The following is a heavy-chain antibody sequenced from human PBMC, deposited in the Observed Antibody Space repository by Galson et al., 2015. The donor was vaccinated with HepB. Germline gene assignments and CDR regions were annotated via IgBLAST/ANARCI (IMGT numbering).Heavy chain of an antibody. Sequence: VKVSCKVSGYTFTDYYIHWVQQAPGKGLEWMGLVDPEDGETVYAAKFQGRATISADMSVDTVYMEVSSLRSEDTAIYYCARVGFYHFFDYWGQGTLVTVSS. CDR3: ARVGFYHFFDY. CDR2: VDPEDGET. D-gene: IGHD3-3*01. CDR1: GYTFTDYY. V-gene: IGHV1-69-2*01. J-gene: IGHJ4*02.